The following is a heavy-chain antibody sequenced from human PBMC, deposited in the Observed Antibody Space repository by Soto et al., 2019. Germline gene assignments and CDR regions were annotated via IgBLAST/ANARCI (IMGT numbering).Heavy chain of an antibody. Sequence: QVQLVESGGGVVQPGRSLRLSCAASGFTFSSYGMHWVRQAPGKGLEWVAVISYAGSNKYYADSVKGRFTISRDNSKNTLYLQMNSLRAEDTAVYYCAKDRIAVAGTFDYWGQGTLVTVSS. D-gene: IGHD6-19*01. CDR2: ISYAGSNK. J-gene: IGHJ4*02. CDR1: GFTFSSYG. V-gene: IGHV3-30*18. CDR3: AKDRIAVAGTFDY.